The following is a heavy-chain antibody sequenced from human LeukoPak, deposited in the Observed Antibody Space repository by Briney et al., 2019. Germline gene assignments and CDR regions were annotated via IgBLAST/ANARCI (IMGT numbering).Heavy chain of an antibody. CDR2: IYGSGST. J-gene: IGHJ5*02. V-gene: IGHV4-4*07. CDR1: DGSISSYY. CDR3: ARGMSAAYDYNWFDP. Sequence: SETLSLTCTVSDGSISSYYWSWIRQPAGKGLEWIGRIYGSGSTRYNPSLKSRVTMSVDTSKNQFSLKLSFVTAADTAVYFCARGMSAAYDYNWFDPWGQGTLVTVSS. D-gene: IGHD5-12*01.